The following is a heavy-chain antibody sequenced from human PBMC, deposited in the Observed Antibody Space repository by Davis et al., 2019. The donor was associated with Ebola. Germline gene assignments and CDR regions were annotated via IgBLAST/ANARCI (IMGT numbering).Heavy chain of an antibody. CDR3: ARDGIAAALVDYYYYGMDV. CDR2: ISAYNGNT. V-gene: IGHV1-18*01. D-gene: IGHD6-13*01. CDR1: GYTFTSYG. J-gene: IGHJ6*02. Sequence: AASVKVSCKASGYTFTSYGISWVRQAPGQGLEWMGWISAYNGNTNYAQKLQGRVTMTTDTSTSTAYMELRSLRSDDTAVYYCARDGIAAALVDYYYYGMDVWGQGTTVTVSS.